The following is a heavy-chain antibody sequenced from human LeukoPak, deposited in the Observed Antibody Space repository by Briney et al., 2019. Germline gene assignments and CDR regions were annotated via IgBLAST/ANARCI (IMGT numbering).Heavy chain of an antibody. CDR2: IYTSGST. CDR3: ARFTGYSYGERFYYFDY. CDR1: GGSISIGSYY. J-gene: IGHJ4*02. D-gene: IGHD5-18*01. Sequence: SQTLSLTCTVSGGSISIGSYYWSWIRQPAGKGLEWIGRIYTSGSTNYNPSLKSRVTISVDTSKNQFSLKLSSVTAADTAVYYCARFTGYSYGERFYYFDYWGQGTLVTVSS. V-gene: IGHV4-61*02.